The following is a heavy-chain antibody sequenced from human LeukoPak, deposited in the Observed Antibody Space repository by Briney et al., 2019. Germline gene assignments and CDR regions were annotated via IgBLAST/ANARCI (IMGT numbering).Heavy chain of an antibody. CDR1: VGSFSGYY. CDR2: INHSGST. J-gene: IGHJ4*02. CDR3: AVRGSLWSGYLRGKYYFDY. V-gene: IGHV4-34*01. D-gene: IGHD3-3*01. Sequence: PSESLSLTCAVYVGSFSGYYWSWIRQPPRKGLEWIGEINHSGSTNYNPSLKSRVTISVDTSKNQFSLKLSSVTAADTAVYYCAVRGSLWSGYLRGKYYFDYWGQGTLVTVSS.